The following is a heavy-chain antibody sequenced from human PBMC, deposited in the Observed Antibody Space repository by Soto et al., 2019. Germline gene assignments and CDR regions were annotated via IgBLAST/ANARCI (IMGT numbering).Heavy chain of an antibody. CDR3: ATVRWELHDAFDI. CDR1: GGSISTGGYY. V-gene: IGHV4-31*03. Sequence: QVRLQESGPGLVKPSQTLSLTCTVSGGSISTGGYYWSWIRQHPGRGLEWIGYIYHSGMTFSNPSLQSRVAISIDTSKNKFSPKLSSVTAADTAVYYCATVRWELHDAFDIWGQGTMVSVSS. J-gene: IGHJ3*02. CDR2: IYHSGMT. D-gene: IGHD1-26*01.